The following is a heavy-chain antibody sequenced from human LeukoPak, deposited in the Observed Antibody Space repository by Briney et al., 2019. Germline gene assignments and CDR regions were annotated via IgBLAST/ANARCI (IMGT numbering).Heavy chain of an antibody. Sequence: SSETLSLTCAVYGGSFSGYYWSWIRQPPGKGLEWIGEINHSGSTNYNTYFKRRVTISVDKTKNQFSLKLSSVTAADTAVYYCASGSSSWYRGRWFDPWGQGTLVTVSS. CDR3: ASGSSSWYRGRWFDP. D-gene: IGHD6-13*01. CDR2: INHSGST. V-gene: IGHV4-34*01. J-gene: IGHJ5*02. CDR1: GGSFSGYY.